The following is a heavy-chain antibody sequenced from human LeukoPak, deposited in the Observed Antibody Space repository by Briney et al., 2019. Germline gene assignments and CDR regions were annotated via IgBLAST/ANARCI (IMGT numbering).Heavy chain of an antibody. V-gene: IGHV3-20*04. J-gene: IGHJ3*02. Sequence: GGSLRLSCAASGFTFDDYGMSWVRQAPGKELEWVSGINWNGGSTGYADSVKGRFTISRDNAKNSLYLQMNSLRAEDTALYYCARAGSGSFNYDAFDIWGQGTMVTVSS. CDR2: INWNGGST. CDR1: GFTFDDYG. D-gene: IGHD3-10*01. CDR3: ARAGSGSFNYDAFDI.